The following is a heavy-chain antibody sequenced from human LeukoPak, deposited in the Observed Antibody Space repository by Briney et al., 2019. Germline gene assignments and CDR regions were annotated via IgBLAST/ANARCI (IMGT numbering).Heavy chain of an antibody. CDR2: IIGSGGST. D-gene: IGHD3-9*01. CDR1: GFTFSSYA. Sequence: GGSLRLSCAASGFTFSSYAMSWVRQAPGKGLEWVSAIIGSGGSTYYADSVKGRFTISRDNSKNTLYLQMNSLRAEDTAVYYCAKDAPIEYYDILTGFDYWGQGTLVTVSS. V-gene: IGHV3-23*01. CDR3: AKDAPIEYYDILTGFDY. J-gene: IGHJ4*02.